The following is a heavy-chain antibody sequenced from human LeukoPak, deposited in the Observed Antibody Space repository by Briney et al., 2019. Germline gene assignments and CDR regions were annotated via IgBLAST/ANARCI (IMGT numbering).Heavy chain of an antibody. CDR1: GYTFTSYD. J-gene: IGHJ5*02. CDR2: MNPNSGAT. V-gene: IGHV1-8*01. D-gene: IGHD2-2*01. Sequence: GASVKVSCKASGYTFTSYDFNWLRQATGQGPEWMGWMNPNSGATGYAQKFQGRVTMTRNTSISTAYMELSSLRSEDTAVYYCARGQGGIVVVPAALTEGNWFDPWGQGTLVTVSS. CDR3: ARGQGGIVVVPAALTEGNWFDP.